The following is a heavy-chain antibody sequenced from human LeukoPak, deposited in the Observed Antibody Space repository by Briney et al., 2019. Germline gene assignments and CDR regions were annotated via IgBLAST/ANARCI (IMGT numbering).Heavy chain of an antibody. CDR2: IDSDGSST. J-gene: IGHJ4*02. Sequence: GGSLRLSCAVSGFTFSSYYMDWFRQVPGKGPVWVSRIDSDGSSTSYADSVKGRFTISRDNAKTTLYLQMNSLRAEDTAVYYCATASVVAATNYWGQGALVTVSS. CDR3: ATASVVAATNY. V-gene: IGHV3-74*01. D-gene: IGHD2-15*01. CDR1: GFTFSSYY.